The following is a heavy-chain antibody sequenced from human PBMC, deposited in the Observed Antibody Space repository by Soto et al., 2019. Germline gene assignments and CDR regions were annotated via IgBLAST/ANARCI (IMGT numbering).Heavy chain of an antibody. V-gene: IGHV3-21*01. J-gene: IGHJ6*03. CDR2: ISSSSSYI. D-gene: IGHD6-6*01. CDR3: ARGWESLGPEYSSSSNYYMDV. Sequence: GGSLRLSCAASGFTFSSYSMNWVRQAPGKGLEWVSSISSSSSYIYYADSVKGRFTISRDNAKNSLYLQMNSLRAEDTAVYYCARGWESLGPEYSSSSNYYMDVWGKGTTVTVSS. CDR1: GFTFSSYS.